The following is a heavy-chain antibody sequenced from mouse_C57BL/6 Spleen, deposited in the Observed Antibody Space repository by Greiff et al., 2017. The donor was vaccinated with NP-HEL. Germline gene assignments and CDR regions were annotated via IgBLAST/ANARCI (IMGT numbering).Heavy chain of an antibody. Sequence: QVQLQQPGAELVMPGASVKLSCKASGYTFTSYWMHWVKQRPGQGLEWIGEIDPSDSYTNYNQKFKGKSTLTVDKSSSTAYRQLSSLTSEDSAVYYCARSGRPRQLLYYYAMDYWGQGTSVTVSS. D-gene: IGHD3-2*01. V-gene: IGHV1-69*01. CDR2: IDPSDSYT. CDR3: ARSGRPRQLLYYYAMDY. J-gene: IGHJ4*01. CDR1: GYTFTSYW.